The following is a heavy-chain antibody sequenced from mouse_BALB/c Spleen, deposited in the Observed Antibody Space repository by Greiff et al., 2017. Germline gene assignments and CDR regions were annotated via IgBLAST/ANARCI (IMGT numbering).Heavy chain of an antibody. CDR3: ARSGKKGDAMDY. D-gene: IGHD2-1*01. Sequence: VKLMESGTVLARPGASVKMSCKASGYSFTSYWMHWVKQRPGQGLEWIGYINPSTGYTEYNQKFKDKATLTADKSSSTAYMQLSSLTSEDSAVYYCARSGKKGDAMDYWGQGTSVTVSS. J-gene: IGHJ4*01. CDR2: INPSTGYT. CDR1: GYSFTSYW. V-gene: IGHV1-4*01.